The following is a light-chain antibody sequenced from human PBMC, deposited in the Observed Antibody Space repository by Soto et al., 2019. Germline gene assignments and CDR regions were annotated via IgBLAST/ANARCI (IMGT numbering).Light chain of an antibody. Sequence: EIVMTQSPGTLSVSPGERATLSCRASQSVSSNLAWYQQKPGQAPRLLIYVASTRATGIPARFSGSGSGTDFTLTISSLQSEDFAVYYCQQYNKWPLTFGGGTKVEIK. J-gene: IGKJ4*01. CDR2: VAS. V-gene: IGKV3-15*01. CDR3: QQYNKWPLT. CDR1: QSVSSN.